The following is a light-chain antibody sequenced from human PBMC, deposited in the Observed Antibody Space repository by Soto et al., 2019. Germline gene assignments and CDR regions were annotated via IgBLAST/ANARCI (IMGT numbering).Light chain of an antibody. V-gene: IGKV3-20*01. CDR3: QQYGSSPRT. CDR2: GAS. J-gene: IGKJ1*01. CDR1: QSVSSSY. Sequence: EIVLTQSPGTLSLAPGERATLSCRASQSVSSSYLAWYQQKPGQAPRLPIYGASSRATGIPDRFSGSGSGTDFTLTISRLEPEDFAVYYCQQYGSSPRTFGQGTKVDI.